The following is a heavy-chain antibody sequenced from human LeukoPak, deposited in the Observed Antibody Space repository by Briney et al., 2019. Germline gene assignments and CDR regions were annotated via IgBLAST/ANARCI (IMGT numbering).Heavy chain of an antibody. Sequence: SETLSLTCTVSGGSISSYYWRWIRQPPGKGLEWIGYIYYSGSANYNPSLKSRVTISVDTSKNQFSLKLTSVTAAGTAVYYCARGDSGSFSQFDCWGQGTLVTVSS. V-gene: IGHV4-59*01. CDR3: ARGDSGSFSQFDC. CDR2: IYYSGSA. D-gene: IGHD1-26*01. J-gene: IGHJ4*02. CDR1: GGSISSYY.